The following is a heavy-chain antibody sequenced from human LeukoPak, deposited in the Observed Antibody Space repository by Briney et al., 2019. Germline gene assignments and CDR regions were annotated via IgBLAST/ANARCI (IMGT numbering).Heavy chain of an antibody. CDR3: ATGGIYSLLDY. D-gene: IGHD1-26*01. Sequence: ASVKVSCKASGYTFINYGISWVRQAPGQGLEWMGWISAHNGDTNYAQKFQGRVTMTTDTSTSTIYMGLRSLRSDDTAVYYCATGGIYSLLDYWGQGTLVTVSS. CDR1: GYTFINYG. CDR2: ISAHNGDT. V-gene: IGHV1-18*01. J-gene: IGHJ4*02.